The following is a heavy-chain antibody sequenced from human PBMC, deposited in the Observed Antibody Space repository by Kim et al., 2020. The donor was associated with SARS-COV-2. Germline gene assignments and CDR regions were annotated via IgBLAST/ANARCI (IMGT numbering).Heavy chain of an antibody. D-gene: IGHD3-9*01. J-gene: IGHJ4*02. V-gene: IGHV1-69*13. Sequence: SVKVSCKASGGTFSSYAISWVRQAPGQGLEWMGGIIPIFGTANYAQKFQGRVTITADESTSTAYMELSSLRSEDTAVYYCARGSDDILTGYYFDYWGQGTLVTVSS. CDR3: ARGSDDILTGYYFDY. CDR2: IIPIFGTA. CDR1: GGTFSSYA.